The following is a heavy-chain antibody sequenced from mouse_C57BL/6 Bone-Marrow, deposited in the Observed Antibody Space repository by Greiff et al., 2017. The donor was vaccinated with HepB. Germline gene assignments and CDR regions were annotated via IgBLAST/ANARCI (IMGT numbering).Heavy chain of an antibody. D-gene: IGHD1-1*01. CDR2: IDPSDSYT. CDR1: GYSFTSYW. J-gene: IGHJ1*03. Sequence: QVQLQQPGAELVMPGASVKLSCKASGYSFTSYWMHWVKQRPGQGLEWIGEIDPSDSYTNYNQKFKGKSTLTVDKSSSTAYMQLSSLTSEDSAVYYCARYDYGSSYVWYFDVWGTGTTVTVSS. V-gene: IGHV1-69*01. CDR3: ARYDYGSSYVWYFDV.